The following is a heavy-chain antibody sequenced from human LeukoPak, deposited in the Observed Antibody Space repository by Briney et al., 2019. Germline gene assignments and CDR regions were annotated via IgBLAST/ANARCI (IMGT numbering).Heavy chain of an antibody. D-gene: IGHD6-13*01. Sequence: ASVKVSCKASGYTFTGYYIHWVRQAPGQGLEWMGWINPNSGGTNYAQKFQGRVTMTRDTSISTAYMELSRLRSDDTAVYYCARGMAAAGYYYYYMDVWGKGTTVTVSS. J-gene: IGHJ6*03. CDR3: ARGMAAAGYYYYYMDV. CDR1: GYTFTGYY. V-gene: IGHV1-2*02. CDR2: INPNSGGT.